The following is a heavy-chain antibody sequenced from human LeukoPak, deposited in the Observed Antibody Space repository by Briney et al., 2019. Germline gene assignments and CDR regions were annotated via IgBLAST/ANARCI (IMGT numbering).Heavy chain of an antibody. J-gene: IGHJ3*02. CDR1: GYSISSGYY. D-gene: IGHD3-3*01. CDR3: ARDLRGAAYEHAFDI. CDR2: IYHSGST. Sequence: SETLSLTRTVSGYSISSGYYWGWIRQPPGKGLEWIGSIYHSGSTYYNPSLKSRVTISVDTSKNQFSLKLSSVTAADTAVYYCARDLRGAAYEHAFDIWGQGTMVTVSS. V-gene: IGHV4-38-2*02.